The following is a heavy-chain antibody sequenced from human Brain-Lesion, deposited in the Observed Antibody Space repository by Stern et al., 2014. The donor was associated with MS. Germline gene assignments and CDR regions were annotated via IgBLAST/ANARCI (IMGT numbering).Heavy chain of an antibody. CDR3: ARFPASRPHVFDS. Sequence: VQLVESGPGLVKPSGTLSLTCAVSGGSISSSNWWSWVRQSPGKGLEGIGESDHSGGTIYNPSLKSRVTVSVDKSTNRFSLNLRSVTAADTAVYFCARFPASRPHVFDSWGQGTLVTVSS. D-gene: IGHD6-13*01. CDR1: GGSISSSNW. J-gene: IGHJ4*02. V-gene: IGHV4-4*02. CDR2: SDHSGGT.